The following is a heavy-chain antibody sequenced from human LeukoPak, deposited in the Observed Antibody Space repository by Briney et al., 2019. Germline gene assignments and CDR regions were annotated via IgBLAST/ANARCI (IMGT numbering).Heavy chain of an antibody. Sequence: SETLSLTCTVSGGSISSYYWSWLRQPPGKGLEWFGYIYYSGSTNYNPSLKSRVTISIATSKNQFSLKLSSVTAADTAVYYCASLGGSATPRAYGMDVWSQGTTVTVSS. V-gene: IGHV4-59*01. CDR2: IYYSGST. CDR1: GGSISSYY. D-gene: IGHD3-10*01. CDR3: ASLGGSATPRAYGMDV. J-gene: IGHJ6*02.